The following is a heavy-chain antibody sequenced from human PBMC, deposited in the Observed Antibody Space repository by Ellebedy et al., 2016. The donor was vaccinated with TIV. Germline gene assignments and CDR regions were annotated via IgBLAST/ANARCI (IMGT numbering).Heavy chain of an antibody. Sequence: ASVKVSCKASGYTFTSYYMHWVRQAPGQGLEWMGIINPSGGSTSYAQKFQGRVTMTRDTSTSTVYMELSSLRSEDTAVYYCARDRVVPAAARPEVDYYYYYGMDVWGQGTTVTVSS. J-gene: IGHJ6*02. V-gene: IGHV1-46*01. CDR1: GYTFTSYY. CDR2: INPSGGST. D-gene: IGHD2-2*01. CDR3: ARDRVVPAAARPEVDYYYYYGMDV.